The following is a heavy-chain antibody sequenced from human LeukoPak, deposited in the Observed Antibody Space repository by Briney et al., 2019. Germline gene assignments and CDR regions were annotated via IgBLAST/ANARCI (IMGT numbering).Heavy chain of an antibody. CDR3: ARDRWFPSPLGTDV. V-gene: IGHV4-30-4*01. D-gene: IGHD3-10*01. Sequence: SETLSLTCNVSGGSISNGDHYWSWIRQPPGKGLEWIGYIYYSGSTYYYPSLRSRVTISIDTSKNQFSLRQRSVTAADTAVYYCARDRWFPSPLGTDVRGQGTTVTVSS. J-gene: IGHJ6*01. CDR2: IYYSGST. CDR1: GGSISNGDHY.